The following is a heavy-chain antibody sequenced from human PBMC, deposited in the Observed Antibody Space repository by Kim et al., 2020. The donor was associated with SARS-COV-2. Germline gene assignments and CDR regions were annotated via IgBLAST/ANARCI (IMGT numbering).Heavy chain of an antibody. V-gene: IGHV4-59*13. CDR2: IYYSGST. J-gene: IGHJ6*02. D-gene: IGHD1-1*01. CDR3: ARVGTGPNYGMDV. Sequence: SETLSLTCTVSGGSISSYYWSWIRQPPGKGLEWIGYIYYSGSTNYNPSLKSRVNISVDTSKNQFSLKLSSVTAADTAVYYCARVGTGPNYGMDVWGQGTTVTVSS. CDR1: GGSISSYY.